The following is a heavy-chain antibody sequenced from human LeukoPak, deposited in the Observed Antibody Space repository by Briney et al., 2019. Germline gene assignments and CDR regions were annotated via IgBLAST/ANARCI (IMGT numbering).Heavy chain of an antibody. Sequence: PGGSLRLSCAASGFTFSSYGMHWVRQAPGKGLEWVAVIWHDESKKYYADSVEGRFTISRDTSKNTLYLQMNSLRAEDTAVYYCARDGVDILTGYYQNGMDVWGKGTTVTVSS. D-gene: IGHD3-9*01. CDR1: GFTFSSYG. CDR2: IWHDESKK. CDR3: ARDGVDILTGYYQNGMDV. J-gene: IGHJ6*04. V-gene: IGHV3-33*01.